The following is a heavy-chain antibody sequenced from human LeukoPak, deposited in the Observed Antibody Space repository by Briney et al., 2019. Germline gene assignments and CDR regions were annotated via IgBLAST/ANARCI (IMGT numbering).Heavy chain of an antibody. D-gene: IGHD3-3*01. CDR3: ARDGYYDFWSGPFDF. J-gene: IGHJ4*02. CDR1: GFTFNSYG. CDR2: MWYDGRNK. V-gene: IGHV3-33*01. Sequence: PGGSLRLSCAASGFTFNSYGMHWVRQAPGKGLEWVVVMWYDGRNKYYADSVKGRFTISRDNSKNTLYLQMNSLRAEDTAVYYCARDGYYDFWSGPFDFWGQGTLVTVSS.